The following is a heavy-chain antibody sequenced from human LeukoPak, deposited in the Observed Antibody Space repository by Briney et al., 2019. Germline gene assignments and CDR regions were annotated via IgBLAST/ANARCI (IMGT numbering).Heavy chain of an antibody. CDR3: ARLEAAAGPYHYYYGMDV. D-gene: IGHD6-13*01. Sequence: PSETLSLTCTVSGGSISSGGSISNGSYYWSWIRQPPGKGLEWIGYIYNSGSTNYSPSLRSRVTISVDTSKNQFSLKLSSVTAADTAVYYCARLEAAAGPYHYYYGMDVWGQGTTVTVSS. CDR2: IYNSGST. V-gene: IGHV4-61*01. CDR1: GGSISSGGSISNGSYY. J-gene: IGHJ6*02.